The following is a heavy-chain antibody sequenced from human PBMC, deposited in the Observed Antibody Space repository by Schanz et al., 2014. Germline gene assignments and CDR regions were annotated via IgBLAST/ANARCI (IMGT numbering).Heavy chain of an antibody. CDR1: GFTFSSYS. D-gene: IGHD3-3*01. V-gene: IGHV3-48*01. J-gene: IGHJ4*02. CDR2: VSRSTPDI. CDR3: VRDSFVAFDY. Sequence: DVQLVESGGGLVQPGKSLRLSCAASGFTFSSYSMNWVRQAPGKGLEWVSYVSRSTPDIYYADSVKGRFTISRDNAKNSLYLQMNSLRAEDTAVYYCVRDSFVAFDYWGQGTLVTVSS.